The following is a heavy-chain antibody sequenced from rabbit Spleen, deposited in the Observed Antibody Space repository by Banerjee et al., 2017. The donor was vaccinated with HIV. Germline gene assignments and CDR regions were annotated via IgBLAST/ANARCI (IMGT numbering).Heavy chain of an antibody. D-gene: IGHD1-1*01. V-gene: IGHV1S40*01. CDR2: IYAGSSGSS. CDR1: GIDFSSYYY. J-gene: IGHJ4*01. Sequence: QQVEESGGGLVKPGGTLTLTSKASGIDFSSYYYMCWVRQAPGKGLEWVGCIYAGSSGSSYYASCAKGRFTISKTSSTPVTLQMTSLTAADTVTYFCARSSSGHYKFNLLGQGTLVTVS. CDR3: ARSSSGHYKFNL.